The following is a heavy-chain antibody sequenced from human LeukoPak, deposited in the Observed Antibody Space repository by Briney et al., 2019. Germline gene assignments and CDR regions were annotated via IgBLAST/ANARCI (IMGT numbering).Heavy chain of an antibody. CDR1: GDCVSSFY. J-gene: IGHJ5*02. D-gene: IGHD3-9*01. V-gene: IGHV4-4*07. CDR3: ARVDPHNWFDP. CDR2: VYISGST. Sequence: SEILSLTCTVSGDCVSSFYWSWIRQPAGKGLEWIGRVYISGSTNYNPSLKSRVTMSVDTSKNQFSLRLSSVTAADTAVYFCARVDPHNWFDPWGQGTLVTVSS.